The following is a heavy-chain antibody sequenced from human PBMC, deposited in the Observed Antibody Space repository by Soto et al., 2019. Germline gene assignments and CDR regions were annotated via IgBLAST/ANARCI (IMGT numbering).Heavy chain of an antibody. Sequence: QVQLQESGPGLVKPSGTLSLTCAVSSGSISSPNWWSWVRQPPGKGLEWIGEIYHSGSTRYNPSRHSRVTISVDTSKNQFSLRLTSVAAADTAVYYCARQAPYGSVRIYDYWGQGSLVTVSS. V-gene: IGHV4-4*02. CDR2: IYHSGST. CDR1: SGSISSPNW. D-gene: IGHD3-10*01. CDR3: ARQAPYGSVRIYDY. J-gene: IGHJ4*02.